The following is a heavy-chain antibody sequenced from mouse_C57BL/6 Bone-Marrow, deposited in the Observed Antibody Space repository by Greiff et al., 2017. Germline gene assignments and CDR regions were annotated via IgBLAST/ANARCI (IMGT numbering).Heavy chain of an antibody. CDR1: GYTFTSYG. V-gene: IGHV1-81*01. J-gene: IGHJ4*01. CDR2: IYPRSGNT. D-gene: IGHD2-2*01. CDR3: VGGYYGYDDYAMDY. Sequence: QVQLQQSGAELARPGASVKLSCKASGYTFTSYGISWVKQRTGQGLEWIGEIYPRSGNTYYNEKFKGKATLTADKSSSTAYMELRSLTSEDSAVYFCVGGYYGYDDYAMDYWGQGTSVTVSS.